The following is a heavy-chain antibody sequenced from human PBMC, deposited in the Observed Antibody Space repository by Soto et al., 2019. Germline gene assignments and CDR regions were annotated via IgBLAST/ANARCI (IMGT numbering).Heavy chain of an antibody. J-gene: IGHJ4*02. V-gene: IGHV1-46*01. Sequence: ASVKVSCKESGYTFTSYYMHWVRQAPGQGLEWMGIINPSGGSTTYAQNFQGRVTMTRDTSTSTVYMELGSLRYEDTAVYYCARDLDSSGYYIDYWGQGTLVTVSS. D-gene: IGHD3-22*01. CDR3: ARDLDSSGYYIDY. CDR1: GYTFTSYY. CDR2: INPSGGST.